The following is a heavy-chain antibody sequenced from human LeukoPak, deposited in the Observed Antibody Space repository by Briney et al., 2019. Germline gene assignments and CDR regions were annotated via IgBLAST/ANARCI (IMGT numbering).Heavy chain of an antibody. V-gene: IGHV1-69*13. J-gene: IGHJ4*02. CDR2: IIPIFGTA. CDR1: GGTFSSYA. CDR3: ARDGSPYDSSGYSDY. Sequence: SVKVSCKASGGTFSSYAISWVRQAPGQGLEWMGGIIPIFGTANYAQKFQGRVTITADESTSTAYMELSSLRSEDTAVYYCARDGSPYDSSGYSDYWGQGTLVTVSS. D-gene: IGHD3-22*01.